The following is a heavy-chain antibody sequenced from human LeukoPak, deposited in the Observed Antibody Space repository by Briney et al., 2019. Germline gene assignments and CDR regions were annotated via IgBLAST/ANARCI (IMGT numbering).Heavy chain of an antibody. Sequence: GGSLRLSCAASGFTFSTYSMNWVRQAPGQGLEWVSSISSSSRDIYYADSVKGRFTISRDNAKNSLYLQMNSLRAEDTAVYYCARDCSSTSCYFDAFDIWGQGTMVTVSS. J-gene: IGHJ3*02. D-gene: IGHD2-2*01. CDR3: ARDCSSTSCYFDAFDI. V-gene: IGHV3-21*01. CDR2: ISSSSRDI. CDR1: GFTFSTYS.